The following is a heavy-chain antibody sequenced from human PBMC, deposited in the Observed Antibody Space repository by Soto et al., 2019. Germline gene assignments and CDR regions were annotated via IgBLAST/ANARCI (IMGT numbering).Heavy chain of an antibody. Sequence: EVQLLESGGGLVQPGGSLRLSCAASGFTFSSYAMSWVRQAPGKGLEWVSAISGSGGSTYYADSVKGRFTISRDNYKNTLYLQMNSLKAEDTAVYYCVFYDSSGKGDYWGQGTLVTVSS. D-gene: IGHD3-22*01. J-gene: IGHJ4*02. CDR2: ISGSGGST. CDR3: VFYDSSGKGDY. CDR1: GFTFSSYA. V-gene: IGHV3-23*01.